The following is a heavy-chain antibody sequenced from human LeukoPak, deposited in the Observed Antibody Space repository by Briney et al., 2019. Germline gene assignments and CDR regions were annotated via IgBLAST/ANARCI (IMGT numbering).Heavy chain of an antibody. CDR2: ISYDGSNK. D-gene: IGHD3-22*01. V-gene: IGHV3-30*18. CDR1: GFTFSSYG. Sequence: GGSLRLSCAASGFTFSSYGMHWVRQAPGKGLEWVAVISYDGSNKYYADSVKGRFTISRDNSKNTLYLQMNSLRAEDTAVYYCAKEGDDSSGYYYYYGMDVWGQGTTVIVSS. CDR3: AKEGDDSSGYYYYYGMDV. J-gene: IGHJ6*02.